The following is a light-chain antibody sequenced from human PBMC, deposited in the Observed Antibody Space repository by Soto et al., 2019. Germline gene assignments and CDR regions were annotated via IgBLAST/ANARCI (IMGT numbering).Light chain of an antibody. J-gene: IGKJ4*01. Sequence: EIVLTQSPGTLSLSPGERATLSCRASQSVRSNYLAWYQQKLGRAPRLLIYGASSRATGIPDRFSGSGSGTDFTLTISRLEPEDFAVYYCQQYDTSPLTFGGGTKVEIK. V-gene: IGKV3-20*01. CDR1: QSVRSNY. CDR2: GAS. CDR3: QQYDTSPLT.